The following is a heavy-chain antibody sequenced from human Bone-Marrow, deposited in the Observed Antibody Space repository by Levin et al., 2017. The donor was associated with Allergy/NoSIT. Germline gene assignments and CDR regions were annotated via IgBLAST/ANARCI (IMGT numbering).Heavy chain of an antibody. J-gene: IGHJ4*02. D-gene: IGHD5-24*01. CDR2: ISYDGSNK. CDR1: GFTFSSYG. Sequence: GESLKISCAASGFTFSSYGMHWVRQAPGKGLEWVAVISYDGSNKYYADSVKGRFTISRDNSKNTLYLQMNSLRAEDTAVYYCAKKRGDGYNKFDYWGQGTLVTVSS. V-gene: IGHV3-30*18. CDR3: AKKRGDGYNKFDY.